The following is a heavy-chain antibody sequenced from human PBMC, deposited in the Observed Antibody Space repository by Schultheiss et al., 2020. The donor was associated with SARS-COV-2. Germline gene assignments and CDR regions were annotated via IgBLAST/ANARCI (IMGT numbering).Heavy chain of an antibody. Sequence: LRLSCTVSGGSISSGSYYWSWIRQPAGKGLEWIGRIYTSGSTNYNPSLKSRVTISVDTSKNQFSLKLSSVTAADTAVYYCARGLGGYWGQGTLVTVSS. CDR3: ARGLGGY. V-gene: IGHV4-61*02. D-gene: IGHD3-16*01. CDR1: GGSISSGSYY. J-gene: IGHJ4*02. CDR2: IYTSGST.